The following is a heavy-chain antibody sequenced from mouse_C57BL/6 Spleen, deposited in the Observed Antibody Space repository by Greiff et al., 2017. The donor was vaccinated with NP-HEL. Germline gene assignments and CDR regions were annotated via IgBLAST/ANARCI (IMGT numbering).Heavy chain of an antibody. V-gene: IGHV5-16*01. J-gene: IGHJ4*01. CDR1: GFTFSDYY. CDR2: INYDGSST. CDR3: ARDRRMDY. Sequence: EVKLVESEGGLVQPGSSMKLSCTASGFTFSDYYMAWVRQVPEKGLEWVANINYDGSSTYYLDSLKSRFIISRDNAKNILYLQMSSLKSEDTATYCCARDRRMDYWGQGTSVTVSS.